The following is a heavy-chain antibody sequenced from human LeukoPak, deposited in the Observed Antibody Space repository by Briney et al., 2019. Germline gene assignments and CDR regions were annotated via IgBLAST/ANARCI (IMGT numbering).Heavy chain of an antibody. Sequence: GGSLRLSCAASGFTFSSYWMSWVRQAPGKGLEWVANIKQDGSEKYYVDSVKGRFTISRDNAKNSLYLQMNSLRAEDTAVYYCVITVSKDNPTAAGIADFDYWGQGTLVTVSS. V-gene: IGHV3-7*01. CDR2: IKQDGSEK. D-gene: IGHD6-13*01. J-gene: IGHJ4*02. CDR1: GFTFSSYW. CDR3: VITVSKDNPTAAGIADFDY.